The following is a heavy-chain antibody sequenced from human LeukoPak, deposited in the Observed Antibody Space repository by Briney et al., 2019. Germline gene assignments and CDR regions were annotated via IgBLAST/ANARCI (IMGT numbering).Heavy chain of an antibody. V-gene: IGHV1-2*02. J-gene: IGHJ3*02. CDR2: INPNSGGT. Sequence: ASVKVSCKASGYTFTGYYMHWVRQAPGQGLEWMGWINPNSGGTNYAQKFQGRVTMTRDTSISTAYMGLSRLRSDDTAVYYCARDPYDRTAFDIWGQGTMVTVSS. CDR1: GYTFTGYY. CDR3: ARDPYDRTAFDI. D-gene: IGHD3-22*01.